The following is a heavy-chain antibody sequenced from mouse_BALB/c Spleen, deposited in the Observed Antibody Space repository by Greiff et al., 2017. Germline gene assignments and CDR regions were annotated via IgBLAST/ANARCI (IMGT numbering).Heavy chain of an antibody. D-gene: IGHD1-1*01. J-gene: IGHJ2*01. CDR1: GFSLTSYG. V-gene: IGHV2-9*02. CDR3: ARDGDYYGSSYFDY. CDR2: IWAGGST. Sequence: VQLKESGPGLVAPSQSLSITCTVSGFSLTSYGVHWVRQPPGKGLEWLGVIWAGGSTNYNSALMSRLSISKDNSKSQVFLKMNSLQTDDTAMYYCARDGDYYGSSYFDYWGQGTTLTVSS.